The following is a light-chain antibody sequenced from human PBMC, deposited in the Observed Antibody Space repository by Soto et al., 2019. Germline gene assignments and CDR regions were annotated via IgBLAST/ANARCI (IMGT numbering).Light chain of an antibody. Sequence: QSALTQPPSASGSPGQSVTISCTGTSSDVGAYNYVSWYQQPAGTAPKLVIYEVTKRPSGVPDRFSGSKSANTASLTVSGLQAEDEADYYCSSFASSNTWVFGRGTKLTVL. J-gene: IGLJ3*02. CDR2: EVT. CDR3: SSFASSNTWV. V-gene: IGLV2-8*01. CDR1: SSDVGAYNY.